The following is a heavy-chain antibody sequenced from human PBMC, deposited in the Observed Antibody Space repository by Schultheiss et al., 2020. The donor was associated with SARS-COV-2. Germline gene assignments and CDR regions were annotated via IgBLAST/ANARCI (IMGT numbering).Heavy chain of an antibody. D-gene: IGHD6-13*01. J-gene: IGHJ4*02. CDR1: GFIFNNYV. CDR3: VKRQDDYSNTAFDY. V-gene: IGHV3-23*01. Sequence: GGSLRLSCSASGFIFNNYVMNWVRQAPGKGLEWVSAISAGGGTTYYADSVRGRFTISRDNSKGTLWLQMSSLRAEDTALYYCVKRQDDYSNTAFDYWGQGALVTGSS. CDR2: ISAGGGTT.